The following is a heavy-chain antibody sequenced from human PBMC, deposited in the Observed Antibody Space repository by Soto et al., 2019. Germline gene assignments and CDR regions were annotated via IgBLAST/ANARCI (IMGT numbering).Heavy chain of an antibody. CDR3: ARENTRVTGTNYYYYYYMDV. CDR1: GFPFSSYW. CDR2: IKQDGSEK. V-gene: IGHV3-7*01. Sequence: PGGSLRLSCAASGFPFSSYWMSWVRQAPGKGLEWVANIKQDGSEKYYVDSVKGRFTISRDNAKNSLYLQMNSLRAEDTAVYYCARENTRVTGTNYYYYYYMDVWGKGTTVTVSS. J-gene: IGHJ6*03. D-gene: IGHD4-17*01.